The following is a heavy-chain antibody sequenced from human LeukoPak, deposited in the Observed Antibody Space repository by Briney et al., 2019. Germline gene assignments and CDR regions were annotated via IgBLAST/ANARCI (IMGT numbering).Heavy chain of an antibody. CDR3: AKDSHSGVPAAIEWEFDY. Sequence: PGRSLRLSCAASGFTFDDYTMHWVRQAPGKGLEWVSLISWDGGSTYYADSVKGRFTISRDNSKNSLYLQMNSLRTEDTALYYCAKDSHSGVPAAIEWEFDYWGQGTLVTVSS. CDR1: GFTFDDYT. CDR2: ISWDGGST. D-gene: IGHD2-2*01. J-gene: IGHJ4*02. V-gene: IGHV3-43*01.